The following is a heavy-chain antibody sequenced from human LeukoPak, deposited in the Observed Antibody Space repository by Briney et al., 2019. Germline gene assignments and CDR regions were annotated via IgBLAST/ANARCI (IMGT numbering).Heavy chain of an antibody. Sequence: GGSLRLSCAASGFTFSSYWMSWVHQAPGKGLEWVSYISSSGSTIYYADSVKGRFTISRDNSKNTLYLQMNSLRTEDTAMYYCANSWEPNHGCDYWGQGTLVTVSS. D-gene: IGHD1-26*01. J-gene: IGHJ4*02. CDR3: ANSWEPNHGCDY. CDR1: GFTFSSYW. V-gene: IGHV3-48*01. CDR2: ISSSGSTI.